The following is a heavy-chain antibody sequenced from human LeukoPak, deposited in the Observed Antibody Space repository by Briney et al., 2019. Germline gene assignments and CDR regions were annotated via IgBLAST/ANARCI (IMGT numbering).Heavy chain of an antibody. CDR3: ARDTAGFYNWFDP. CDR1: GGSISSGGYY. CDR2: IYYSGST. J-gene: IGHJ5*02. D-gene: IGHD4-17*01. V-gene: IGHV4-31*03. Sequence: SQILSLTCTVSGGSISSGGYYWSWIRQHPGKGLEWVGYIYYSGSTYYNPSLKSRVTISVDTSKNQFSLKLSSVTAADTAVYYCARDTAGFYNWFDPWGQGTLVTVSS.